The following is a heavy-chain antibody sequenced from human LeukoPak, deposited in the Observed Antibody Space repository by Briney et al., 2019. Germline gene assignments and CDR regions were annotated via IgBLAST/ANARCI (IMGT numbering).Heavy chain of an antibody. V-gene: IGHV3-66*01. J-gene: IGHJ4*02. Sequence: PGGSLRLSCAASEFSVGSNYMTWVRQAPGKGLEWVSLIYSGGSTYYADSVKGRFTISRDNSKNTLYLQMNSLRAEDTAVYYCAKGRRDAYNFDFDYWGQGTLVTVSS. CDR2: IYSGGST. CDR1: EFSVGSNY. CDR3: AKGRRDAYNFDFDY. D-gene: IGHD5-24*01.